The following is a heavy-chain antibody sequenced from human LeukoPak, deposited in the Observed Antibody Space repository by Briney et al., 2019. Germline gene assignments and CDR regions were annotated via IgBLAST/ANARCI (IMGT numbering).Heavy chain of an antibody. D-gene: IGHD3-9*01. CDR1: GFTFSSYW. J-gene: IGHJ5*02. V-gene: IGHV3-7*01. CDR3: ARYYHYDILTGYLNWFDP. Sequence: GGSLRLSCAASGFTFSSYWMSWVRQAPGKGLEWVANIKQDGSEKYYVDSVKGRFTISRDNSKNTLYLQMNSLRAEDTAVYYCARYYHYDILTGYLNWFDPWGQGTLVTVSS. CDR2: IKQDGSEK.